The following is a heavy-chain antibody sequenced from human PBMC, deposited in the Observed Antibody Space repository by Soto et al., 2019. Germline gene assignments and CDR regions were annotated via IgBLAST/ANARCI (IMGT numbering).Heavy chain of an antibody. CDR2: ISGSGGST. CDR1: GFPFSRYA. CDR3: AKDPAASPRWAFDI. Sequence: EVQLLESGGGLVKPGGSLRLSCAASGFPFSRYAMSWVRQAPGKGLEWVSAISGSGGSTDYAESVKGRFTISRDYSKNTVYLQMTSLRAEDTAVYYCAKDPAASPRWAFDIWGQGTLVTVSS. V-gene: IGHV3-23*01. D-gene: IGHD6-13*01. J-gene: IGHJ3*02.